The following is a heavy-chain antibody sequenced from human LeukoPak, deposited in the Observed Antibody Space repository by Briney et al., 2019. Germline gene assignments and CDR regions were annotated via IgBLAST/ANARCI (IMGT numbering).Heavy chain of an antibody. CDR1: GYTFTSYG. D-gene: IGHD3-3*01. Sequence: ASVKVSCKASGYTFTSYGISWVRQAPGQGLEWMGWISAYNGNTNYAQKLQGRVTMTTDTSTSTAYMELRSLRSDDTAVYYCARDGILEWLTRDYYFDYWGQGTLVTVSS. CDR3: ARDGILEWLTRDYYFDY. CDR2: ISAYNGNT. J-gene: IGHJ4*02. V-gene: IGHV1-18*01.